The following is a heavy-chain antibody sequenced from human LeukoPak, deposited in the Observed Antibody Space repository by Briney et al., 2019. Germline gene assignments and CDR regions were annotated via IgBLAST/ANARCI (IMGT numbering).Heavy chain of an antibody. CDR1: GFSFSNYA. D-gene: IGHD6-13*01. CDR2: TSYDGSNK. J-gene: IGHJ3*02. CDR3: ARQKGSETAAGFRGDAFDI. Sequence: GGSLRLSCAASGFSFSNYAMHWVRQAPGKGLEWVAVTSYDGSNKYYADSVKGRFTISRDNSKNTLYLQMNSLRAEDTAVYYCARQKGSETAAGFRGDAFDIWGQGTMVTVSS. V-gene: IGHV3-30-3*01.